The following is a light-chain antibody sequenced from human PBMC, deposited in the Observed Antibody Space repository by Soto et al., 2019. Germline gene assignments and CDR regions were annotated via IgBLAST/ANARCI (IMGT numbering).Light chain of an antibody. CDR2: DAS. CDR1: QSVSTW. V-gene: IGKV1-5*01. Sequence: DIQMTQSPSTLSASVGDTVTITWRASQSVSTWLAWYQQTPGKAPKLLMYDASTLESGAPARFSGSGSGTEFTLTISSLQPEDFATYHCQEYKTWTFGQGTKVDIK. J-gene: IGKJ1*01. CDR3: QEYKTWT.